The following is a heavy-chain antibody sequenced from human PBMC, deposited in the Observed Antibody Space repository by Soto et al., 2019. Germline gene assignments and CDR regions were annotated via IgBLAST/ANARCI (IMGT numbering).Heavy chain of an antibody. CDR1: GGSISSGGYY. Sequence: SETLSLTCTVSGGSISSGGYYWSWIRQHPGKGLEWIGYIYYSGSTYYNPSLKSRVTISVDTSKNQFSLKLSSVTAADTAVYYCARDGYYYDSSGYLTHWFDPWGQGTLVTVS. J-gene: IGHJ5*02. V-gene: IGHV4-31*03. CDR2: IYYSGST. CDR3: ARDGYYYDSSGYLTHWFDP. D-gene: IGHD3-22*01.